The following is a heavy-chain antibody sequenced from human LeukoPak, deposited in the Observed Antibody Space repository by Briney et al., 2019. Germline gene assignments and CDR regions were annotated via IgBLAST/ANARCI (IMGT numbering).Heavy chain of an antibody. V-gene: IGHV1-24*01. Sequence: ASVKVSCKVSGYTLTELSMHWVRQAPGKGLEWMGGFDPEDGETIYARKFQGRVTMTEDTSTDTAYMELSSLRSEDTAVYYCASCGGDCYSPLMFDYWGQGTLVTVSS. J-gene: IGHJ4*02. CDR3: ASCGGDCYSPLMFDY. CDR1: GYTLTELS. CDR2: FDPEDGET. D-gene: IGHD2-21*02.